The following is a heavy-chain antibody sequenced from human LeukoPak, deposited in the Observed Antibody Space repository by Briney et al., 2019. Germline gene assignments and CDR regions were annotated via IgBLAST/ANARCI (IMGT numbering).Heavy chain of an antibody. D-gene: IGHD2-15*01. J-gene: IGHJ4*02. CDR3: ARDGSPFDY. CDR2: ISSSSNI. V-gene: IGHV3-48*01. CDR1: GFTFSSYS. Sequence: GGSLRLSCAASGFTFSSYSMNWVRQAPGKGLEWVSYISSSSNIYYADSVKGRFTISRDNAKNSLYLQMNSLRAEDTAVYYCARDGSPFDYWGQGTLVTVSS.